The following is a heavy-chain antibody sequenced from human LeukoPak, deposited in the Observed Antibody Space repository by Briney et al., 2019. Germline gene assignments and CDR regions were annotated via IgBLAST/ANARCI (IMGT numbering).Heavy chain of an antibody. D-gene: IGHD2-2*01. J-gene: IGHJ5*02. CDR2: IYYSGST. Sequence: PSETLSLTCTVSGGSISSSSYYWGWIRQPPGKGLEWIGSIYYSGSTYYNPSLKSRVTISVDTSKNQFSLKLSSVTAADTAVSYCARDQFIVVPAAINWFDPWGQGTLVTVPS. CDR1: GGSISSSSYY. CDR3: ARDQFIVVPAAINWFDP. V-gene: IGHV4-39*07.